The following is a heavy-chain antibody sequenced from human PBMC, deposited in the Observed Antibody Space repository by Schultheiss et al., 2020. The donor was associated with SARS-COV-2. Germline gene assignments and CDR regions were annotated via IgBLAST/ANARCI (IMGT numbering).Heavy chain of an antibody. Sequence: LSLTCAVSGGSISRGGYYWNWIRQHPGKGLEWIGYIYYIGNTFYNPSLQSRVSISADKSQNQFSLSLSSVTAADTAVYYCARVSGSYPYYYYGMDVWGQGTTVTVSS. CDR3: ARVSGSYPYYYYGMDV. CDR2: IYYIGNT. CDR1: GGSISRGGYY. V-gene: IGHV4-31*11. J-gene: IGHJ6*02. D-gene: IGHD1-26*01.